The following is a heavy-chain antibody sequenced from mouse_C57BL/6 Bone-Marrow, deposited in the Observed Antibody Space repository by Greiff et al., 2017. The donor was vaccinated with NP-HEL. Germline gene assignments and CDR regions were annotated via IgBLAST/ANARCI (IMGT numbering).Heavy chain of an antibody. D-gene: IGHD2-5*01. CDR2: INPNNGGT. V-gene: IGHV1-26*01. CDR3: ARAGYSNPYYFDY. J-gene: IGHJ2*01. Sequence: VQLQQSGPELVKPGASVKISCKASGYTFTDYYMNWVKQSHGKSLEWIGDINPNNGGTSYNQKFKGKATLTVDKSSSTAYMELRSLTSEDSAVYYCARAGYSNPYYFDYWGQGTTLTVSS. CDR1: GYTFTDYY.